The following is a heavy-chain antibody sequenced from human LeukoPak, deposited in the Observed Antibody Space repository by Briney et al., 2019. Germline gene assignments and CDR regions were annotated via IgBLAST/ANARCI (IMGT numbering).Heavy chain of an antibody. CDR3: ERGIIDYGDYGWFDP. V-gene: IGHV4-59*01. CDR1: GVSISSYY. Sequence: SETLSLTCTVSGVSISSYYLSWIRQPPGKGLEWIAYIYYSGSTNYNPSLKSRVTILVDTSKNQFSLKLSSVTAADTDVYYCERGIIDYGDYGWFDPWGQGTLVTVSS. CDR2: IYYSGST. J-gene: IGHJ5*02. D-gene: IGHD4-17*01.